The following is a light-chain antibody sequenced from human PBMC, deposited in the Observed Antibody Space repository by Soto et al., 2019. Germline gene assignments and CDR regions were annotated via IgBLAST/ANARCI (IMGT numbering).Light chain of an antibody. CDR3: QQTYSIPLT. J-gene: IGKJ4*01. Sequence: DIQMTQSPSSLSASLGDRVTIACRASQIISRYLNLYQHKPGKAPNLLIYAASSLKPGVPSRFSGSGSGTDFTLTISSLQTEDFATYYCQQTYSIPLTFVGGTKVEI. CDR2: AAS. CDR1: QIISRY. V-gene: IGKV1-39*01.